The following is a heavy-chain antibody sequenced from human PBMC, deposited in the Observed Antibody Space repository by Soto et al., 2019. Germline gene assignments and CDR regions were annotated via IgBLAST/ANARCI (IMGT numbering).Heavy chain of an antibody. CDR2: INAGNGNT. J-gene: IGHJ4*02. D-gene: IGHD6-19*01. Sequence: ASVKVSCKASGYTFTGYAMHWVRQAPGQRLEWMGWINAGNGNTKYSQKFQGRVTITRDTSASTAYMELSSLRSEDTAVYYCARVVAVPADFDYWGPGTLVTVSS. V-gene: IGHV1-3*01. CDR3: ARVVAVPADFDY. CDR1: GYTFTGYA.